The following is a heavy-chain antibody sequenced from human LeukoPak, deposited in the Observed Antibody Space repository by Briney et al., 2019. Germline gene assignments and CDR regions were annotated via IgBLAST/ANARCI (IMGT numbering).Heavy chain of an antibody. Sequence: NPGGSLRLSCAASGFTFSSYAMHWVRQAPGKGLEWVAVISYDGGNKYYADSVKGRFTISRDNSKNTLFLQMNSLRPEDTAVYYCARDKGDHYFDYWGQGTLVTVSS. J-gene: IGHJ4*02. CDR1: GFTFSSYA. CDR3: ARDKGDHYFDY. V-gene: IGHV3-30-3*01. CDR2: ISYDGGNK. D-gene: IGHD3-10*01.